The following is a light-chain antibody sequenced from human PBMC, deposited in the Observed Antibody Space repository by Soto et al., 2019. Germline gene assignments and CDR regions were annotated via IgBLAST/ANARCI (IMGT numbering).Light chain of an antibody. CDR2: AAS. Sequence: DIQMTQSPSSLSASVGDRVTITCRAGQSTSIYVNWYQQKPGKAPKLLIYAASSLQSGVPSRFSGSESGTDFTLTISSLQPEDFANYYCQQSYSTPYTCGQGTKLEIK. CDR1: QSTSIY. J-gene: IGKJ2*01. V-gene: IGKV1-39*01. CDR3: QQSYSTPYT.